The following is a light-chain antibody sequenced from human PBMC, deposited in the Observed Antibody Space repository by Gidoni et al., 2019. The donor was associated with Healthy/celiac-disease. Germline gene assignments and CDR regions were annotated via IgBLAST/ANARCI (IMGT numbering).Light chain of an antibody. CDR3: QQYNNWWT. Sequence: EIGMTQSPATLSVSPGERATLSCRASQSVSSNLAWYQQKPGQAPRLLISGASTRATGIPARFSGSGSGTEFTLTISSLQSEDFAVYYCQQYNNWWTFGQGTKVEIK. J-gene: IGKJ1*01. CDR2: GAS. V-gene: IGKV3-15*01. CDR1: QSVSSN.